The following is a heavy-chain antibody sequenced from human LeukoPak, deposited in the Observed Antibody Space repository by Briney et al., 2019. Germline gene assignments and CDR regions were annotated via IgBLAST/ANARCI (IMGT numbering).Heavy chain of an antibody. CDR3: ARSTGFDAFDI. Sequence: SETLSLTCTVSGGSISSYYWSWIRQPPGKGLEWIGYIYYSGSTNYNPSLKSRVTISVDTSKNQFSLKLSSVTAADTAVYYCARSTGFDAFDIWGQGTMVTVSS. CDR2: IYYSGST. CDR1: GGSISSYY. D-gene: IGHD1-1*01. V-gene: IGHV4-59*01. J-gene: IGHJ3*02.